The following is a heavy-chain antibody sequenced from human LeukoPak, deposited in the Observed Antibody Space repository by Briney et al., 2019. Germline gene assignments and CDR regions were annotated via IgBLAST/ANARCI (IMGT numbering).Heavy chain of an antibody. D-gene: IGHD6-19*01. CDR3: ASSSGWAEDNWFDP. V-gene: IGHV1-2*06. Sequence: GASVKVSCKASGYTFTGYYMHWVRQAPGQGLEWMGRINPNSGGTNYAQKFQGRVTMTRDTSISTAYMELSRLRSDDTAVYYCASSSGWAEDNWFDPWGQGTLVTVSS. CDR1: GYTFTGYY. J-gene: IGHJ5*02. CDR2: INPNSGGT.